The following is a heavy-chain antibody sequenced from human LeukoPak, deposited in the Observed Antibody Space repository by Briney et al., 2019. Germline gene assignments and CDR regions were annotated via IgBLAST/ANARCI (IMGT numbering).Heavy chain of an antibody. V-gene: IGHV4-59*01. D-gene: IGHD1-26*01. CDR1: GGSISSYY. CDR3: ARVGYSGSYASDY. CDR2: IYYSGST. J-gene: IGHJ4*02. Sequence: SSETLSLTCTVSGGSISSYYWSWIRQPPGKGLEWIGYIYYSGSTNYNPSLKSRVTISVDTSKNQFSLKLSSVTAADTAVYYCARVGYSGSYASDYWGQGTLVTVSS.